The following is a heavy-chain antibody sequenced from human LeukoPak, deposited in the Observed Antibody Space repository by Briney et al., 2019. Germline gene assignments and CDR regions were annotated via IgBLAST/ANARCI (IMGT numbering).Heavy chain of an antibody. J-gene: IGHJ6*03. CDR1: GGSISSSSYY. CDR2: IYYSGST. Sequence: SETLSLTCTISGGSISSSSYYWGWIRQPPGKGLEWIGSIYYSGSTYYNPSLKSRVTISVDTSKNQFSLKLSSVTAADTAVYYCARLRDYYYMDVWGKGTTVTVSS. V-gene: IGHV4-39*01. CDR3: ARLRDYYYMDV.